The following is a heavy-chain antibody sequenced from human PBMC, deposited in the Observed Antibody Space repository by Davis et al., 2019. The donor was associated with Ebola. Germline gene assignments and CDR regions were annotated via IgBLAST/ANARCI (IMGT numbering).Heavy chain of an antibody. CDR3: ARGLTYYYDSSGYY. V-gene: IGHV4-34*01. D-gene: IGHD3-22*01. J-gene: IGHJ4*02. CDR1: GGSFSGYF. Sequence: SETLSLTCAVYGGSFSGYFWSWIRQPPGKGLEWIGEINHSGITNYNPSLKSRVTISVDTSKNQFSLRLRSVTAADTAVYYCARGLTYYYDSSGYYWGQGTLVTVSS. CDR2: INHSGIT.